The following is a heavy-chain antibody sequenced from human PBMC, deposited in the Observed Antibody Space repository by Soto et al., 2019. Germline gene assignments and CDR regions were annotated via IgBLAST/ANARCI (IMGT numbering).Heavy chain of an antibody. CDR3: ARHQRDDASRKIDC. V-gene: IGHV5-51*01. CDR1: GYSFTSNW. J-gene: IGHJ4*02. Sequence: GESLKISCQGSGYSFTSNWIGWVRQMPGKGLEWMGIINPDDSDIKYSPSFQGQVTISADKSIGTAYLQWSSLKASDTAMYYCARHQRDDASRKIDCWGQGTLVTVSS. CDR2: INPDDSDI. D-gene: IGHD3-16*01.